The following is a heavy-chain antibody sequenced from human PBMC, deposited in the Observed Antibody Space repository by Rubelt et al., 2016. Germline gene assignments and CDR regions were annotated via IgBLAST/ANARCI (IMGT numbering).Heavy chain of an antibody. V-gene: IGHV1-18*01. D-gene: IGHD5-24*01. CDR2: ISAYNGNT. Sequence: QVQLVQSGAEVKKPGASVKVSCKASGCTFTSYGISWVRQAPGQGLEWMGWISAYNGNTNYAQKPQGRVTMTTETSTSTAYMELRSLRSDDTAVYYCARRDGYNWDDAFDIWGQGTMVTVSS. CDR1: GCTFTSYG. J-gene: IGHJ3*02. CDR3: ARRDGYNWDDAFDI.